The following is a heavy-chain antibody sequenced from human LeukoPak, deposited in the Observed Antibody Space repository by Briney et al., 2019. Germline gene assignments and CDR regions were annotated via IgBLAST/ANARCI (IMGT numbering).Heavy chain of an antibody. Sequence: PGGSLRLSCAASGFTFEGYAMHWVRQAPGKGLEWVSGITWNSGNIGYADSVKGRFTISRDNAKNSLYLQMNSLRAEDTALYYCTKDRARTLNAFDVWGQGTMVTVSS. CDR3: TKDRARTLNAFDV. CDR1: GFTFEGYA. V-gene: IGHV3-9*01. CDR2: ITWNSGNI. D-gene: IGHD1-14*01. J-gene: IGHJ3*01.